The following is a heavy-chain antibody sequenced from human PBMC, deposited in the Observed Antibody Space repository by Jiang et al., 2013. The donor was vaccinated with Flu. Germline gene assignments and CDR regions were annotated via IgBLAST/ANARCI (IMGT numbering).Heavy chain of an antibody. Sequence: GAEVKKPGESLKISCKGSGYSFTSYWIGWVRQMPGKGLEWMGTIYPGDSDTRYSPSFQGQVTISADKSISTAYLQWSSLKASDTAMYYCARHSSPLRFLEWTHEYYYGMDVRGQGTTVTGLL. V-gene: IGHV5-51*01. D-gene: IGHD3-3*01. J-gene: IGHJ6*02. CDR2: IYPGDSDT. CDR1: GYSFTSYW. CDR3: ARHSSPLRFLEWTHEYYYGMDV.